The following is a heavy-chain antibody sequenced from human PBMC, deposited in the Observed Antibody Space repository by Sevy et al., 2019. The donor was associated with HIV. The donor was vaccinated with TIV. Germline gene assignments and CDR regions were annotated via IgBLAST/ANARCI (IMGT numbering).Heavy chain of an antibody. J-gene: IGHJ4*02. Sequence: ASVKVSCKASGYSFTNYPINWVRQAPGQGLEWMGGIRNYNGDTKYAEIFQGRVTVTTDTSTRTAYMELRSLRSDDTAVYYCARDSDASNHYYLDYFDYWGQGTRVTVSS. CDR1: GYSFTNYP. CDR2: IRNYNGDT. CDR3: ARDSDASNHYYLDYFDY. D-gene: IGHD3-22*01. V-gene: IGHV1-18*01.